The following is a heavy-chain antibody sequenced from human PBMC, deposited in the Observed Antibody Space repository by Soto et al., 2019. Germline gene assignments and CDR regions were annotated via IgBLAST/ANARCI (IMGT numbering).Heavy chain of an antibody. CDR2: INSDGSST. CDR1: GFTFSSYW. J-gene: IGHJ4*02. Sequence: GGSLRLSCAASGFTFSSYWMHWVRQAPGKGLVWVSRINSDGSSTSYADSVKGRFTISRDNAKNTLYLQMNSLRAEDTAVYYCARGEGLDYYDFWSGYYPFDYWGQGTLVTVSS. CDR3: ARGEGLDYYDFWSGYYPFDY. V-gene: IGHV3-74*01. D-gene: IGHD3-3*01.